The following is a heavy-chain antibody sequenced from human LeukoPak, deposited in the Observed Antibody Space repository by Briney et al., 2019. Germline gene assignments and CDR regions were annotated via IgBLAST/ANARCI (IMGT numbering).Heavy chain of an antibody. J-gene: IGHJ4*02. CDR1: GFTFSSYA. CDR2: ISSNGGST. CDR3: ARANYDSSGYFGY. D-gene: IGHD3-22*01. Sequence: GGSLRLSCAASGFTFSSYAMHWVRQAPGKGLEYVSAISSNGGSTYYANSVKGRFTISRDNSKNTLYLQMGSLRAEDMAVYYCARANYDSSGYFGYWGQGTLVTVSS. V-gene: IGHV3-64*01.